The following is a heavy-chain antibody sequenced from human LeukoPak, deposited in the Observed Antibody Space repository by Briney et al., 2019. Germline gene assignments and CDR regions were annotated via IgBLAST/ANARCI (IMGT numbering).Heavy chain of an antibody. V-gene: IGHV1-58*02. CDR2: IVVGSGNT. Sequence: ASGKVSCKASGFTFTSSAMQWVRQARGHRLEWIGWIVVGSGNTNYAQKFQERVTITRDMSTSTAYMELSSLRSEDTAVYYCAADHLTSHYYYMDVWGKGTTVTVSS. J-gene: IGHJ6*03. CDR1: GFTFTSSA. CDR3: AADHLTSHYYYMDV. D-gene: IGHD4/OR15-4a*01.